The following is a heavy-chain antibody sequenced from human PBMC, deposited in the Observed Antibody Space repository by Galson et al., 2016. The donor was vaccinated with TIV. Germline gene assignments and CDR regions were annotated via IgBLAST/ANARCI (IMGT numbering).Heavy chain of an antibody. J-gene: IGHJ4*02. CDR2: MNPDSGNT. CDR3: ARDDGSTSGSDC. V-gene: IGHV1-8*01. CDR1: RYTFTSYD. D-gene: IGHD3-22*01. Sequence: SVKVSCKASRYTFTSYDINWVRQATGQGLEWMGWMNPDSGNTGYAQKFQGRVTMTRDTSITTAYLDLSRLRSADTAVYYCARDDGSTSGSDCWGQGSLVTVSS.